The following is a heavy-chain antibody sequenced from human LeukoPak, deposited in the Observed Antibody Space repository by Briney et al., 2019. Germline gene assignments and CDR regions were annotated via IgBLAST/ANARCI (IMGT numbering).Heavy chain of an antibody. D-gene: IGHD7-27*01. CDR3: ARVSGDPYDCYYYYADD. CDR1: AGSISSYY. CDR2: TYTSGST. V-gene: IGHV4-4*09. Sequence: SETLSPTSTVSAGSISSYYWGWIRHPPGKGLEWIGYTYTSGSTYYKPSLKSRVTISVDTSKTQFSLKRSSGTAAATALYYCARVSGDPYDCYYYYADDWGKGTTVTVSS. J-gene: IGHJ6*03.